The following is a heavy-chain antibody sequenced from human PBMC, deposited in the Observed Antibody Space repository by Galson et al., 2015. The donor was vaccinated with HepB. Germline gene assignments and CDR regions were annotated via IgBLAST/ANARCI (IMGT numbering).Heavy chain of an antibody. CDR1: GGSISSGDYY. V-gene: IGHV4-30-4*01. D-gene: IGHD2-2*02. Sequence: LSLTCTVSGGSISSGDYYWSWIRQPPGKGLEWIGYIYYSGSTYYNPSLKSRVTISVDTSKNQFSLKLSSVTAADTAVYYCARDSVIVPAAILHGGPLAHWFDPWGQGTLVTVSS. CDR2: IYYSGST. J-gene: IGHJ5*02. CDR3: ARDSVIVPAAILHGGPLAHWFDP.